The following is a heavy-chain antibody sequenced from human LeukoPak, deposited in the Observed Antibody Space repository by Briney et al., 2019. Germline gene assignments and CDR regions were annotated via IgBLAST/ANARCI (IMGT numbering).Heavy chain of an antibody. Sequence: ASVKVSCKASGYTFTSYAMHWVRQAPGQRLERMGWINAGNGNTKYSQKLQGRVTLTRDTSASTAYMELTSLRSEDTAVYYCARDLTGRFGELLYSFDYWGQGTLVTVSS. CDR3: ARDLTGRFGELLYSFDY. V-gene: IGHV1-3*01. CDR2: INAGNGNT. CDR1: GYTFTSYA. D-gene: IGHD3-10*01. J-gene: IGHJ4*02.